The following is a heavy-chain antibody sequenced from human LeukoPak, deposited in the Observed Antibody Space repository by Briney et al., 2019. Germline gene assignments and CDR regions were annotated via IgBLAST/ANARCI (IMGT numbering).Heavy chain of an antibody. D-gene: IGHD1-26*01. Sequence: ASVKVSLKASGYTFTGYYMHWVRQAPGQGLEWMGWINPNSGGTNYAQKFQGRVTMTKDTSISTAYMELGRLRSDDTAVYYCATSLRATSGAFDIWGQGTMVTVSS. V-gene: IGHV1-2*02. CDR3: ATSLRATSGAFDI. CDR2: INPNSGGT. CDR1: GYTFTGYY. J-gene: IGHJ3*02.